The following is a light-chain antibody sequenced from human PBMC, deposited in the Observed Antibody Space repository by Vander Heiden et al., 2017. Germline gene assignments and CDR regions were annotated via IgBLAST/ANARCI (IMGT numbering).Light chain of an antibody. V-gene: IGLV3-19*01. CDR1: SLRSYY. CDR3: NSRDSSGNHVV. CDR2: GKN. Sequence: SSELTQDPAVSVALGQTVRITCQGVSLRSYYASWYQQKPGQAPVLGIYGKNNRPSGIPDRFSGSSSGNTASLTITGAQAEDEADYYCNSRDSSGNHVVFGGGTKLTVL. J-gene: IGLJ2*01.